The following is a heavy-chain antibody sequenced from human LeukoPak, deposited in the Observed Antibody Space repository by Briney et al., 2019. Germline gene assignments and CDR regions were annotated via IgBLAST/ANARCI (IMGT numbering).Heavy chain of an antibody. CDR3: ARDGEMYPWNCDY. V-gene: IGHV3-33*01. CDR2: IWHDGSNK. J-gene: IGHJ4*02. Sequence: GGSLRLSCAASGFTFSNYGFHWVRRAPGKGLEWVAIIWHDGSNKYYLDSVKGRFTVSKDNSKNTVYLQMNSLRVEDTAMYYCARDGEMYPWNCDYWGQGTLVTVSS. D-gene: IGHD3-10*01. CDR1: GFTFSNYG.